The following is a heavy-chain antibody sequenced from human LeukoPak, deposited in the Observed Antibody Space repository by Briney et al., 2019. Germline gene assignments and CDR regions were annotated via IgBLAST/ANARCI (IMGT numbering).Heavy chain of an antibody. CDR2: IYYSGST. CDR1: GGSISSGGYY. Sequence: PSETLSLTCTVSGGSISSGGYYWSWIRQHPGKGLEWIGYIYYSGSTYYNPSLKSRVTISVDTSKNQFSLKLSSVTAADTAVYYCARVMAAANGNAFDIWGQGTMVTVSS. J-gene: IGHJ3*02. V-gene: IGHV4-31*03. CDR3: ARVMAAANGNAFDI. D-gene: IGHD2-8*01.